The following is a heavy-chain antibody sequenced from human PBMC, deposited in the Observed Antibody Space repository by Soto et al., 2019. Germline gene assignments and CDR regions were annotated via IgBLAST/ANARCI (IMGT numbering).Heavy chain of an antibody. Sequence: SETLSLTCTVSGGSISSYYWSWIRQPPGKGLEWIGYIYYSGSTNYNPSLKSRVTISVDTSKNQFSLKLSSVTAADTAVYYCARHVYDILTGYYKALVSSAFDSWGQGTMVTVSS. V-gene: IGHV4-59*08. CDR3: ARHVYDILTGYYKALVSSAFDS. CDR2: IYYSGST. J-gene: IGHJ3*02. D-gene: IGHD3-9*01. CDR1: GGSISSYY.